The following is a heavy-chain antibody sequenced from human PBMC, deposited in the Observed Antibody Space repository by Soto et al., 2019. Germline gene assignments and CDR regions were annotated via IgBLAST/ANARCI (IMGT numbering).Heavy chain of an antibody. D-gene: IGHD6-6*01. CDR2: ISSSSSYI. J-gene: IGHJ4*02. CDR3: ASGYSSSSYYFDY. CDR1: GFTFSSYS. Sequence: EVQLVESGGGLVKPGGSLRLSCAASGFTFSSYSMNWVRQAPGQGLEWVSSISSSSSYIYYADSVKGRFTISRDNAKNSLYLQMNSLRAEDTAVYYCASGYSSSSYYFDYWGQGTLVTFSS. V-gene: IGHV3-21*01.